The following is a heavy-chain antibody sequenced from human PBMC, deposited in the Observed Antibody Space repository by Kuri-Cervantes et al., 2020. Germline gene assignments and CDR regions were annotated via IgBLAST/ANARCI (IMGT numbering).Heavy chain of an antibody. CDR3: ARGKRYNWNYGGNFDY. D-gene: IGHD1-7*01. CDR2: INHRGST. J-gene: IGHJ4*02. CDR1: CGSFSGYY. Sequence: SETLSLTSAGYCGSFSGYYWSVIRQPPGKGLEWIGEINHRGSTNYNPSLKSRVTISVDTSKNQFSLKLSSVTSADTAVYYCARGKRYNWNYGGNFDYWGQGTLVTVSS. V-gene: IGHV4-34*01.